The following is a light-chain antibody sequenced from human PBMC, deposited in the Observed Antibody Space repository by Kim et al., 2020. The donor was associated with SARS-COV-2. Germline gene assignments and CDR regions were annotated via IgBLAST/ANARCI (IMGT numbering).Light chain of an antibody. J-gene: IGKJ5*01. CDR3: QQYSSSFT. CDR1: QSVSSSY. Sequence: EIELTQSPGTLSLSPGERATISCRASQSVSSSYLAWYQQKPGDAPRLIIYGASSRATGIPDMFSGSGSGTDFILTISILEPEDFAVYYCQQYSSSFTFGQGTRLEIK. V-gene: IGKV3-20*01. CDR2: GAS.